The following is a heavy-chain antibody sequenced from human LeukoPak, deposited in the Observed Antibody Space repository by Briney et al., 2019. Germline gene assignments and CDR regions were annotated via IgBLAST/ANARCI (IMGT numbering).Heavy chain of an antibody. J-gene: IGHJ5*02. CDR1: GYTFTGYY. CDR2: INPNSGGT. V-gene: IGHV1-2*02. D-gene: IGHD2-2*01. Sequence: ASVKVSCKASGYTFTGYYMHWVRQAPGQGLEWMGWINPNSGGTNYAQKFQGRVTMTRDTSISTAYMELSRLRSDDTAVYYCARGYCSSTSCYSPWFDPWGQGTLVTVSS. CDR3: ARGYCSSTSCYSPWFDP.